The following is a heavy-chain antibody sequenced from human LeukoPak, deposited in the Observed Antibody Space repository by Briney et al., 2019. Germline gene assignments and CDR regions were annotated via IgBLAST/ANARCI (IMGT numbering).Heavy chain of an antibody. CDR3: ARDPSMRIAGSNFDY. CDR2: ISAYNGNT. J-gene: IGHJ4*02. CDR1: GYTFTSYG. V-gene: IGHV1-18*01. D-gene: IGHD2-21*01. Sequence: ASVKVTCKASGYTFTSYGISWVRQAPGQGLEWMGWISAYNGNTNYAQKLQGRVTMTTDTSTSIAYMELRSLRSDDTAVYYCARDPSMRIAGSNFDYWGQGTLVTVSS.